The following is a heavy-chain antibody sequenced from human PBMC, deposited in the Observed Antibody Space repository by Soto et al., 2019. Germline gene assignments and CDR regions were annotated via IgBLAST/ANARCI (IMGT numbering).Heavy chain of an antibody. Sequence: PGESLKISCKGSGYSFTSYWISWVRRMPGKGLEGMGTIDPSDSYIKTSPSFEGHVTISFDKSISTVFLQWSSLKTSDNAIYFCARHYGTVTTAAYYGMDVWGQGTTVTVSS. D-gene: IGHD4-17*01. CDR3: ARHYGTVTTAAYYGMDV. J-gene: IGHJ6*02. CDR1: GYSFTSYW. CDR2: IDPSDSYI. V-gene: IGHV5-10-1*01.